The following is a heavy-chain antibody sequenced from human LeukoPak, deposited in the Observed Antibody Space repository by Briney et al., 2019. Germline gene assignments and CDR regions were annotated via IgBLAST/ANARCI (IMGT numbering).Heavy chain of an antibody. V-gene: IGHV3-48*04. Sequence: GGSLRLSCAASGFTFSSYGMHWVRQAPGEGLEWVSYISSSGSTIYYADSVKGRFIISRDNAKNSLYLHMNSLRAEDTAVYYCAELGITMIGGVWGKGTTVTISS. CDR3: AELGITMIGGV. CDR1: GFTFSSYG. D-gene: IGHD3-10*02. J-gene: IGHJ6*04. CDR2: ISSSGSTI.